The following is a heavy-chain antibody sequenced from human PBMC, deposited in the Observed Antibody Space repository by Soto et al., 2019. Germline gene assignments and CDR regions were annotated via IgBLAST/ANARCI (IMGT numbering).Heavy chain of an antibody. CDR1: RFTFNTYA. Sequence: QVQLVESGGGVVQPGRSLRLSCAASRFTFNTYAIHWVRQAPGKGLEWVAVISYDGSNKSYADSVKGRFTISRDNSKNTLYLHMNSLRAEDTAVYYCARDQVATQWVSYYYYGMDVWGQGTTVTVSS. J-gene: IGHJ6*02. V-gene: IGHV3-30-3*01. CDR2: ISYDGSNK. D-gene: IGHD5-12*01. CDR3: ARDQVATQWVSYYYYGMDV.